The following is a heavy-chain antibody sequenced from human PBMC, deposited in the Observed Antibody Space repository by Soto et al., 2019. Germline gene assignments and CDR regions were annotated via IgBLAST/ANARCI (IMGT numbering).Heavy chain of an antibody. V-gene: IGHV1-69*01. Sequence: QLQLVQSGAEVKKPGSSVKVSCKASGGTFSNFAINWVRQAPGQGLEWMGGIIPVFGKAKYAQKFQGRVQFTADESTSTAYMEVYSLTSEDTAVYYCARGSPTTVTTWFDPWGQGTLVTVSS. CDR2: IIPVFGKA. D-gene: IGHD4-17*01. CDR1: GGTFSNFA. J-gene: IGHJ5*02. CDR3: ARGSPTTVTTWFDP.